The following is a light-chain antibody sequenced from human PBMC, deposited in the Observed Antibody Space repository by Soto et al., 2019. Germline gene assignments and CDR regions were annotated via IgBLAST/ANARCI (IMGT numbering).Light chain of an antibody. Sequence: EIVLTQSPATLSLSPGERATLSCRASQSVRSYVAWYQQKPGQAPRLLIYDASNRATGIPARFSGSGSGTAFTLTISSLEPEDFAVYYCQQRSNWPQFTFGPGTKVDIK. CDR3: QQRSNWPQFT. CDR2: DAS. J-gene: IGKJ3*01. CDR1: QSVRSY. V-gene: IGKV3-11*01.